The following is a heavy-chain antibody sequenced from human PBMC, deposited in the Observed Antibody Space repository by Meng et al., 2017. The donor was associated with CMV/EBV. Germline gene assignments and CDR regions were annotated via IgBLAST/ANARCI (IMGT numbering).Heavy chain of an antibody. V-gene: IGHV3-21*01. CDR3: ARVQMVYAGAYCGGDCYPRGDAFDI. J-gene: IGHJ3*02. CDR1: GFTFSSYS. Sequence: GESLKISCAASGFTFSSYSMNWVRQAPGKGLEWVSSISSSSSYIYYADSVKGRFTISRDNAKNSLYLQMNGLRAEDTAVYYCARVQMVYAGAYCGGDCYPRGDAFDIWGQGTMVTVSS. D-gene: IGHD2-21*01. CDR2: ISSSSSYI.